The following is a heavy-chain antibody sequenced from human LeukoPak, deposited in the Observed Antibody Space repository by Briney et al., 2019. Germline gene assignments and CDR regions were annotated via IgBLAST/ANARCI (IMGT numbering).Heavy chain of an antibody. Sequence: PSETLSLTCTVSGGSISSYYWSWIRQPPGKGLEWIGYIYYSGSTNYNPSLKSRVTISVDTSKNQFSLKLSSVTAADTAVYYCARARYYYYYYMDVWDKGTTVTVSS. CDR2: IYYSGST. J-gene: IGHJ6*03. V-gene: IGHV4-59*01. CDR3: ARARYYYYYYMDV. CDR1: GGSISSYY.